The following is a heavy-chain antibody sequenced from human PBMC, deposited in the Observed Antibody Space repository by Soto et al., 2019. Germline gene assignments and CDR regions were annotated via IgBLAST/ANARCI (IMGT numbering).Heavy chain of an antibody. CDR2: ISYDGSNT. CDR3: TRSTPQSSSTNCYYYGMDG. V-gene: IGHV3-30-3*01. CDR1: GFTFSNYA. J-gene: IGHJ6*02. D-gene: IGHD6-13*01. Sequence: GGSLSLSCAASGFTFSNYALHWVRQAPGKGLEWVALISYDGSNTWYADSVKGRFTISRDNSKNTLYVQMNSLRDEDTSVYYCTRSTPQSSSTNCYYYGMDGWGQEITVTVSS.